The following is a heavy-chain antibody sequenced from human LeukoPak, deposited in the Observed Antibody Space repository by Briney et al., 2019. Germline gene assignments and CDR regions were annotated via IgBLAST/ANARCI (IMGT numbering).Heavy chain of an antibody. Sequence: ASVRVSCKASGYTFTSYYMHWVRQAPGEGLEWMGIINPTGGSTIYAQKFQGRVTITRDTSTSTVYMELSSLRSEDTAVYYCARDHYHKIHSVMVTAPDYWGQGTLVIVSS. CDR3: ARDHYHKIHSVMVTAPDY. CDR1: GYTFTSYY. V-gene: IGHV1-46*01. D-gene: IGHD2-21*02. CDR2: INPTGGST. J-gene: IGHJ4*02.